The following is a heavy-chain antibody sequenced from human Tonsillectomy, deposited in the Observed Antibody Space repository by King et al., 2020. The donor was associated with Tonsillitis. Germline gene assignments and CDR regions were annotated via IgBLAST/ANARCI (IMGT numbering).Heavy chain of an antibody. D-gene: IGHD2-2*01. Sequence: VQLVESGGGLIQPGGSLRLSCAASGFTVSSNHMSWVRQAPGKGLEWVSVIYSGGSAYYADSVKGRFTISRDSSKNTLFLQMNSLRAADTDVYYCARSYLVVVPNAPPRYYGLDVWGQGTTVTVSS. CDR3: ARSYLVVVPNAPPRYYGLDV. CDR1: GFTVSSNH. CDR2: IYSGGSA. V-gene: IGHV3-53*01. J-gene: IGHJ6*02.